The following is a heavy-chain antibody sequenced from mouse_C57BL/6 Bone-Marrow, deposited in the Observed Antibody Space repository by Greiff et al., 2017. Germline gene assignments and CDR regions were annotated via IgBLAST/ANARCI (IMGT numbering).Heavy chain of an antibody. CDR1: GYTFTSYW. J-gene: IGHJ3*01. CDR2: IHPNSGST. D-gene: IGHD1-1*01. Sequence: QVQLQQPGAGLVKPGASVKLSCKASGYTFTSYWMHWVKQRPGQGLEWIGMIHPNSGSTNYNEKFKSKATLTVDKSSSTAYMQLSSLTSEDSAVYYCARKSPLYYYGSSAWFAYWGQGTLVTVSA. CDR3: ARKSPLYYYGSSAWFAY. V-gene: IGHV1-64*01.